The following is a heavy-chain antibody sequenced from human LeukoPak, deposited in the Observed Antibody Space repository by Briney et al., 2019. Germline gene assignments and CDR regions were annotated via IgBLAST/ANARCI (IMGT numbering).Heavy chain of an antibody. D-gene: IGHD3-10*01. CDR2: IKSKTDGGTT. CDR3: TTLLWFGELSDC. V-gene: IGHV3-15*01. CDR1: GFTFSNAW. Sequence: PGGSLRLSCAASGFTFSNAWMSWVRQAPGKGLEWVGRIKSKTDGGTTDCAAPVKGRFTTSRDDSKNTLYLQMNSLKTEDTAVYYCTTLLWFGELSDCWGQGTLVTVSS. J-gene: IGHJ4*02.